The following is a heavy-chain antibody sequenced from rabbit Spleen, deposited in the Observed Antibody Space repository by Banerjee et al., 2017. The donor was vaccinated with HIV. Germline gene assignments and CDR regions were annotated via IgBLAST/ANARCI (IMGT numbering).Heavy chain of an antibody. CDR1: GFTLSSYY. V-gene: IGHV1S7*01. Sequence: HLKESGGGLVQPGGSLKLSCKASGFTLSSYYMSWVRQAPGKGLEWIGYIDPLFGITYYANWVNGRFSISRENAQNTVFLQMTSLTAADTATYFCARDGAGGSYFALWGPGTLVTVS. CDR3: ARDGAGGSYFAL. D-gene: IGHD8-1*01. CDR2: IDPLFGIT. J-gene: IGHJ4*01.